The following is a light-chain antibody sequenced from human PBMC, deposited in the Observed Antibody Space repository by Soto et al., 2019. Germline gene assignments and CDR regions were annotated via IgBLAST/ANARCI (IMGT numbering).Light chain of an antibody. CDR1: QSVSSTF. CDR2: AAA. J-gene: IGKJ2*01. V-gene: IGKV3-20*01. CDR3: QQYGTSPPT. Sequence: EIVLTQSPGTLSLSPGERATLSCRASQSVSSTFFAWYQKKPGQDFRLLIYAAASRATGISDRFSGSGSGTVFTLIISRLEPEDFAVYYCQQYGTSPPTCGQGTKLEIK.